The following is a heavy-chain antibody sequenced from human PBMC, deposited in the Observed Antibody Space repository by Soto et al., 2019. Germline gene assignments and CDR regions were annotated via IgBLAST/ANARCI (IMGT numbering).Heavy chain of an antibody. D-gene: IGHD3-3*01. CDR2: IYYTGST. V-gene: IGHV4-59*08. J-gene: IGHJ4*02. Sequence: SETLSLTCHVSGASVSHGYLGWFRQPPGKGLEWIGYIYYTGSTKYNPSLKSRVTISVDTSKSQVSLKLTSVIAADTAMYYCARLGGYYQAFDQWGQGTLVTVSS. CDR3: ARLGGYYQAFDQ. CDR1: GASVSHGY.